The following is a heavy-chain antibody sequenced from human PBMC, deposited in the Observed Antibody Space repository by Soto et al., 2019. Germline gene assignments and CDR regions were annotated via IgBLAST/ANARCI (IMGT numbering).Heavy chain of an antibody. V-gene: IGHV1-46*01. CDR3: ARDNSYDTGGARGWYFDL. D-gene: IGHD2-8*02. J-gene: IGHJ2*01. Sequence: QVQLVQSGVEVKKPGASVKVSCKASGYTITRHWMHWVRHAPGQGLEWMGVISPSGDVTSYAQKFKGRVTMTRDTSTNTLYMKLSSLRSEDTAVYYCARDNSYDTGGARGWYFDLWGRGTLVTVSS. CDR2: ISPSGDVT. CDR1: GYTITRHW.